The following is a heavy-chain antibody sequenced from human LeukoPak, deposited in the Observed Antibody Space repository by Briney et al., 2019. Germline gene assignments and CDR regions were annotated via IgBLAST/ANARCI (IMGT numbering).Heavy chain of an antibody. CDR3: ARHNTRLPNYFDY. D-gene: IGHD5-18*01. V-gene: IGHV4-59*08. CDR1: GGSISSYY. J-gene: IGHJ4*02. CDR2: IYYSGST. Sequence: PSETLSLTCTVSGGSISSYYWSWIRQPPGKGLEWIGYIYYSGSTNYNPSLKSRVTISVDTSKNQFSLKLSSVTAADTAVYYCARHNTRLPNYFDYWGQGTLVTVSS.